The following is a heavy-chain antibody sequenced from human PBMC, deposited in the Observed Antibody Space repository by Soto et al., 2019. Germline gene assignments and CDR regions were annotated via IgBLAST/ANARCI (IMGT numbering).Heavy chain of an antibody. V-gene: IGHV4-39*01. CDR2: IYYSGIT. CDR1: GVSISNSSYY. CDR3: ARHGSN. Sequence: SETLSLTCTVSGVSISNSSYYWGWIRRPPGKGLEWIGTIYYSGITYYNPSLKSRVTISVDTSKNQFSLKLTSVTAADTAVYYCARHGSNWGQGTLVTVS. J-gene: IGHJ4*02.